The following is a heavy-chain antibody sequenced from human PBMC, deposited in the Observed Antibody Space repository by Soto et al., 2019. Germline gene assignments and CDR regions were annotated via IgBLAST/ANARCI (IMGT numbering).Heavy chain of an antibody. D-gene: IGHD3-22*01. CDR3: AKDGSTYYYDSSGHQGFDY. CDR1: GFTFSSYG. Sequence: GGSLRLSCAASGFTFSSYGMHWVRQAPGKGLEWVAVISYDGSNKYYADSVKGRFTISRDNSKNTLYLQMNSLRAEDTAVYYCAKDGSTYYYDSSGHQGFDYWGQGTLVTVSS. V-gene: IGHV3-30*18. CDR2: ISYDGSNK. J-gene: IGHJ4*02.